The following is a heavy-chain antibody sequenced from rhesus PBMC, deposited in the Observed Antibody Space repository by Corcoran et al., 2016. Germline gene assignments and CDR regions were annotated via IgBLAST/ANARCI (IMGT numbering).Heavy chain of an antibody. J-gene: IGHJ6*01. CDR1: GGSISDSFR. CDR3: ARVYSSGWSGGGFDS. D-gene: IGHD6S26*01. CDR2: IYGSSTST. V-gene: IGHV4S10*01. Sequence: QVQLQESGPGVVKPSETLSLNCAVSGGSISDSFRWSWLRPPPGEGLEWIGYIYGSSTSTNYNPSLKTRVTISKDTSKNQFSLKLSSVTAADTAVYYCARVYSSGWSGGGFDSWGQGVVVTVSS.